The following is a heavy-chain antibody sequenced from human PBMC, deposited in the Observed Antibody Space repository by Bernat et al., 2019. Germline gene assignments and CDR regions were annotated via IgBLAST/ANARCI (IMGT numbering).Heavy chain of an antibody. V-gene: IGHV3-30*18. CDR1: GFTFSSYG. J-gene: IGHJ4*02. CDR3: AKDLARTVWGSYRYFTAPDY. Sequence: QVQLVESGGGVVQPGRSLRLSCAASGFTFSSYGMHWVRQAPGKGLEWVAVISYDGSNKYYADSVKGRFTISRDNSKNTLYLQMNSLRAEDTAVYYCAKDLARTVWGSYRYFTAPDYWGQGTLVTVSS. CDR2: ISYDGSNK. D-gene: IGHD3-16*02.